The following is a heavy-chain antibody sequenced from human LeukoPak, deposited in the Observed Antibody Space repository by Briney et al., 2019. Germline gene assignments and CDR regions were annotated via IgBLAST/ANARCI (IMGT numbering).Heavy chain of an antibody. D-gene: IGHD6-19*01. CDR2: ISAYNGNT. CDR1: GYTFTSYG. J-gene: IGHJ6*02. CDR3: ARFGGSGWYYYYGMDV. Sequence: GASVKVSCKASGYTFTSYGISWVRQAPGQGLEWMGWISAYNGNTNYAQKLQGRVTMTTDTSTSTAYMELRSLRSDDTAVYYCARFGGSGWYYYYGMDVWGQGTTVTVSS. V-gene: IGHV1-18*01.